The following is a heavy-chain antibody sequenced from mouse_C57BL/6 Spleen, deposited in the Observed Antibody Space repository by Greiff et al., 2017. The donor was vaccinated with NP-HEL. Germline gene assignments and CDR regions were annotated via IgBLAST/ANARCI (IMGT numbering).Heavy chain of an antibody. Sequence: QVQLKESGPGLVQPSQSLSITCTVSGFSLTSYGVHWVRQSPGKGLEWLGVIWRGGSTDYNAAFMSRLSITKDNSKSQVFFKMNSLQADDTAIYYCAKPNDDYGGWFDYWGQGTTLTVSS. D-gene: IGHD2-4*01. CDR1: GFSLTSYG. CDR3: AKPNDDYGGWFDY. V-gene: IGHV2-5*01. J-gene: IGHJ2*01. CDR2: IWRGGST.